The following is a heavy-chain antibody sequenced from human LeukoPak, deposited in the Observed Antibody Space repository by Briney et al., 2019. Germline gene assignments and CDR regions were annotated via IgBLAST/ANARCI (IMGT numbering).Heavy chain of an antibody. D-gene: IGHD3-10*01. CDR2: INPNSGGT. CDR3: ARGGITMVRGVIISPPDDY. CDR1: GGTFSSYA. Sequence: ASVKVSCKASGGTFSSYAISWVRQAPGQGLEWMGWINPNSGGTNYAQKFQGRVTMTRDTSISTAYMELSRLRSDDTAVYYCARGGITMVRGVIISPPDDYWGQGTLVTVSS. J-gene: IGHJ4*02. V-gene: IGHV1-2*02.